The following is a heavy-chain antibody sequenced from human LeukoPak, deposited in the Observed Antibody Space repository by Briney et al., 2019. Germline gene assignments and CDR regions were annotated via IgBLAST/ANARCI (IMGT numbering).Heavy chain of an antibody. J-gene: IGHJ6*02. D-gene: IGHD5-12*01. CDR3: ARDQVARAGQYYYYGMDV. V-gene: IGHV3-9*01. CDR1: GFTFGHFA. CDR2: ISWNGNDL. Sequence: GGSLRLSCAASGFTFGHFAMHWVRQGPGKGLEWVSGISWNGNDLDYADSVKGRFTISRDNAKNSLYLQMNSLRAEDTAVYYCARDQVARAGQYYYYGMDVWGQGTTVTVSS.